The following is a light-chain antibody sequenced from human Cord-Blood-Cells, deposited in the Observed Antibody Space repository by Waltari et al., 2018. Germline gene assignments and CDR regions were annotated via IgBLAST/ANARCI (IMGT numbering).Light chain of an antibody. CDR3: QQYNSYPWT. CDR1: QSISSW. CDR2: KAS. V-gene: IGKV1-5*03. J-gene: IGKJ1*01. Sequence: TITCRASQSISSWLAWYQQKPGKAPKLLIYKASSLESGVPSRFSGSGSGTEFTLTISSLQPDDFATYYCQQYNSYPWTFGQGTKVEIK.